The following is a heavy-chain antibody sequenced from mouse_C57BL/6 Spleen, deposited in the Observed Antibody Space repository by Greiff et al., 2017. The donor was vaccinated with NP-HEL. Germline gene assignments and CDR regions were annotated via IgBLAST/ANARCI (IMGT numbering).Heavy chain of an antibody. J-gene: IGHJ2*01. CDR3: ARERAYYYGSSLDY. Sequence: EVMLVESGGGLVKPGGSLKLSCEASGFTFSDYGMHWVRQAPEKGLEWVAYISSGRSTIYYASPVKGRFTISRDNAKNTLFLQMTSLRSEDTAMYYCARERAYYYGSSLDYWGQGTTLTVSS. V-gene: IGHV5-17*01. CDR1: GFTFSDYG. D-gene: IGHD1-1*01. CDR2: ISSGRSTI.